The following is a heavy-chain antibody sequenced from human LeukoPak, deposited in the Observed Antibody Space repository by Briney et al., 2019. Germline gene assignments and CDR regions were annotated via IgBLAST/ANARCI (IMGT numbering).Heavy chain of an antibody. Sequence: GGSLRLSCAASGFTFSSYSMNWVRQAPGKGLEWVSSISSSSSYIYYAGSVKGRFTISRDNAKNSLYLQMNSLRAEDTAVYYCARGEAVAGTDAFDIWGQGTMVTVSS. V-gene: IGHV3-21*01. D-gene: IGHD6-19*01. CDR3: ARGEAVAGTDAFDI. J-gene: IGHJ3*02. CDR2: ISSSSSYI. CDR1: GFTFSSYS.